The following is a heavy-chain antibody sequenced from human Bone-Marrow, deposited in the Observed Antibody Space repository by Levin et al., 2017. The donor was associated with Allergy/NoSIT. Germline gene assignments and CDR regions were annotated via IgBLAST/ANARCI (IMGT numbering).Heavy chain of an antibody. CDR3: VRSQGRNGWSYYYYGMDV. D-gene: IGHD2-2*03. V-gene: IGHV3-53*01. J-gene: IGHJ6*02. CDR2: IYTGGSA. Sequence: GESLKISCVVSGLTVSSNYMGWVRQGPGKGLQWVSVIYTGGSAYYADFGKGRFTISRDNSKNSLYLQMKNLRADDTAVYYCVRSQGRNGWSYYYYGMDVWGRGTTVTVSS. CDR1: GLTVSSNY.